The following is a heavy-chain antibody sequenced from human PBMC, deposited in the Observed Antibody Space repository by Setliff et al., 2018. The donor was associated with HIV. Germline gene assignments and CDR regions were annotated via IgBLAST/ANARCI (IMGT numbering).Heavy chain of an antibody. D-gene: IGHD1-1*01. CDR1: GFTFSNYA. CDR3: AKDPPGDYNGMPGDI. CDR2: ISSSGITT. V-gene: IGHV3-23*01. J-gene: IGHJ3*02. Sequence: PGGSLRLSCAVSGFTFSNYAMSWVRQAPGKGLEWVSLISSSGITTDYADSVKGRFTVSRDNSKSTLYLQMNSLRAEDTAVYYCAKDPPGDYNGMPGDIWGRGTMVTVSS.